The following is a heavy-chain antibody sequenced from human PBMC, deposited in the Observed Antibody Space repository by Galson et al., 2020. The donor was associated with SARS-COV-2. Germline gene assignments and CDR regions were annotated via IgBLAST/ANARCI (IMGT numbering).Heavy chain of an antibody. CDR2: ISWNSDHI. CDR1: GFTFDDYA. V-gene: IGHV3-9*01. J-gene: IGHJ5*02. Sequence: SLKISCAVSGFTFDDYAMHWVRQAPGKGLEWVSGISWNSDHINYADSVKGRFTISRDNAKNSLFLQMNNLRTEDTALYYCARGIPLGYSSSWYYLGWFDPWGQGTLVTVSS. CDR3: ARGIPLGYSSSWYYLGWFDP. D-gene: IGHD6-13*01.